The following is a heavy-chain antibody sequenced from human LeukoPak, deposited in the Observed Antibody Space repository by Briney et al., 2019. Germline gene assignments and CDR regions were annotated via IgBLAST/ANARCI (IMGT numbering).Heavy chain of an antibody. V-gene: IGHV3-15*01. CDR2: IKSKTDGGTT. Sequence: GGSLRLSCAASGFTFSNAWMSWVRQAPGKGLEWVGRIKSKTDGGTTDDAAPVKGRFTISRDDSKNTLYLQMNSLKTEDTAVYYCSLVVVTAPYYFDYWGQGTLVTVSS. J-gene: IGHJ4*02. CDR1: GFTFSNAW. CDR3: SLVVVTAPYYFDY. D-gene: IGHD2-21*02.